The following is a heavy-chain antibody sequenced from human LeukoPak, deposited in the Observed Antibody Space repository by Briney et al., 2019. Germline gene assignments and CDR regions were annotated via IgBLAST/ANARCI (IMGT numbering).Heavy chain of an antibody. V-gene: IGHV1-2*02. CDR2: ISPNSGDT. D-gene: IGHD6-13*01. CDR1: GYTFTGHY. Sequence: ASVKVSCKASGYTFTGHYMQWVRQAPGQGLEWMGWISPNSGDTLHAQKFKGRVTMARDTSINTAYMELSNLRSDDTAVYYCARARQGAGTYAFDIWGQGTMVTVSS. J-gene: IGHJ3*02. CDR3: ARARQGAGTYAFDI.